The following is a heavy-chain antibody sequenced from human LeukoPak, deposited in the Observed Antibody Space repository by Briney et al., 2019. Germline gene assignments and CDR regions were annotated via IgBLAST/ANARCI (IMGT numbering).Heavy chain of an antibody. V-gene: IGHV4-31*03. CDR3: ARLWFGELFLDS. CDR1: GGSTSRDGYY. CDR2: ISYTGST. Sequence: SETLSLTCTVSGGSTSRDGYYWSWIRQNPGKGLEWIGYISYTGSTYYNPSLKSRVTMSVDTSKSHLSLKLNSVTAADTAVYYCARLWFGELFLDSWGQGVLVTVSS. J-gene: IGHJ4*02. D-gene: IGHD3-10*01.